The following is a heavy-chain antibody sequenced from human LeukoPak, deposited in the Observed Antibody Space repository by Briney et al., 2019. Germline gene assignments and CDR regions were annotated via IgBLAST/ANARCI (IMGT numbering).Heavy chain of an antibody. Sequence: GGSLRLSCAASGFTFSDHFMDWVRQAPGKGLEWVGRIRKKRNSYTPEYGASVKGRFTISRSDSKNSLYLQMNSLETEDTAVYYCARVSATTGATDALDFWGQGTTVTVSS. CDR1: GFTFSDHF. CDR3: ARVSATTGATDALDF. D-gene: IGHD1-1*01. V-gene: IGHV3-72*01. CDR2: IRKKRNSYTP. J-gene: IGHJ3*01.